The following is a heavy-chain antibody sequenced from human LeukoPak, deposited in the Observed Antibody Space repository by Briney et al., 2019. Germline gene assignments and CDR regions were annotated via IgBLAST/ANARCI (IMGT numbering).Heavy chain of an antibody. Sequence: GGSLRLSCAASGFTFSDYYMSWIRQAPGKGQEWVSYISSSGSTIYYADSVKGRFTISRDNAKNSLYLQMNSLRAEDTAVYYCARALRGRDDYKNPGRWGQGTLVTVSS. CDR2: ISSSGSTI. CDR3: ARALRGRDDYKNPGR. V-gene: IGHV3-11*01. J-gene: IGHJ4*02. D-gene: IGHD5-24*01. CDR1: GFTFSDYY.